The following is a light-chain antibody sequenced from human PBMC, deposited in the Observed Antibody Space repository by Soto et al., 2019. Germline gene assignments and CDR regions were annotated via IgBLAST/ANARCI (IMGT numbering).Light chain of an antibody. CDR2: DAS. J-gene: IGKJ2*01. CDR3: QQSYSTPPYT. Sequence: DIQMTQSPSSLSASVGDRVTVTCRASQTISTYLNWYQQKPGKAPRLLIYDASSLLSGVPSRFSGSGSGTDFTLTIASLQPEDFSTYYCQQSYSTPPYTFGQGTKLEIK. V-gene: IGKV1-39*01. CDR1: QTISTY.